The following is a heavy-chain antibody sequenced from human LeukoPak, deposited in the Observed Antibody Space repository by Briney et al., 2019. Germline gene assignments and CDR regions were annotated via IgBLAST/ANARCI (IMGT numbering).Heavy chain of an antibody. CDR2: IHYSGST. J-gene: IGHJ4*01. CDR1: GGSFSAYY. V-gene: IGHV4-59*01. D-gene: IGHD5-18*01. Sequence: SETLSLTCAVYGGSFSAYYWSWIRQSPGKGLEWIGYIHYSGSTNYNPSLKSRVTISVDTSKNRFSLKLSSVTTADTAVYYCARGARGYSYGWGQGTLVTVSS. CDR3: ARGARGYSYG.